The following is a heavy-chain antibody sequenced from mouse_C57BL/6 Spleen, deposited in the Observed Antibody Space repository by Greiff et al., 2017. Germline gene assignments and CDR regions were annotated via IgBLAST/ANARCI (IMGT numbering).Heavy chain of an antibody. CDR1: GFTFSSYG. V-gene: IGHV5-6*02. Sequence: DVKLVESGGDLVKPGGSLKLSCAASGFTFSSYGMSWVRQTPDKRLEWVATISSGGSYTYYPDSVKGRFTISRDNAKNTLYLQMSSLKSEDTAMYYCARAYYSNYGFDYWGQGTTLTVSS. CDR3: ARAYYSNYGFDY. CDR2: ISSGGSYT. J-gene: IGHJ2*01. D-gene: IGHD2-5*01.